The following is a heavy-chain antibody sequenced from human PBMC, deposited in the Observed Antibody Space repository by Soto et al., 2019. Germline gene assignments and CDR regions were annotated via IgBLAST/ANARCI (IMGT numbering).Heavy chain of an antibody. D-gene: IGHD1-20*01. V-gene: IGHV3-15*01. CDR3: ATCSGRGIRKCFGIIDI. CDR2: IKNNAEGGKT. J-gene: IGHJ3*02. Sequence: EVQLVESGGGLVQPGGSRRLSCAASEFTFSHAWMSWVRQAPGKGLEWVGRIKNNAEGGKTDYAAPVRGTFTVSRDNSKSTLILQMDSMKTEETAIYFCATCSGRGIRKCFGIIDIWGQGTMVSVSS. CDR1: EFTFSHAW.